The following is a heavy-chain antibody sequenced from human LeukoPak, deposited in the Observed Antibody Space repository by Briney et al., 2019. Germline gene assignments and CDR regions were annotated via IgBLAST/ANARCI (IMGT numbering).Heavy chain of an antibody. CDR3: ARASDFWSGYFDY. D-gene: IGHD3-3*01. Sequence: SETLSLTCAVYGGSFSGYYWSWIRQPPGKGLEWIGEINHSGSTNYNPSLKSRVTISVDTSKNQFSLKLSSVTAADTAVYYCARASDFWSGYFDYWGQGTLVTVSS. J-gene: IGHJ4*02. CDR1: GGSFSGYY. V-gene: IGHV4-34*01. CDR2: INHSGST.